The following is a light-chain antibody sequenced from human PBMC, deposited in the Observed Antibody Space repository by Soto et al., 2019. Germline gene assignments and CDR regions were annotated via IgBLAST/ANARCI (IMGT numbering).Light chain of an antibody. CDR2: KAS. Sequence: DIQMTHSPSTLSTCVGDIVTITCRASQNIRSWLAWYQQKPGKAPKLLIYKASSLESGVPSRFSGSGSGTEFTLTISSLQPDDFATYHCQQHASYWTFGQGTKVDIK. V-gene: IGKV1-5*03. J-gene: IGKJ1*01. CDR1: QNIRSW. CDR3: QQHASYWT.